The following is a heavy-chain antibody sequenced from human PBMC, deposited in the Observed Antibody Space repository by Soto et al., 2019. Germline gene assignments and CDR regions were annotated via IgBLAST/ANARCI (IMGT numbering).Heavy chain of an antibody. D-gene: IGHD4-17*01. Sequence: QVQLVQSGAEVKKPGASVKVSCKASGYTFTSYGISWVRQAPGQGLEWMGWISAYKGNTNYAQKLQGRVTMTTDTSTSTAYMELRSLRSDDTAVYYCARADDYVDSLFHPDYWGQGTLVTVSS. CDR1: GYTFTSYG. V-gene: IGHV1-18*01. J-gene: IGHJ4*02. CDR2: ISAYKGNT. CDR3: ARADDYVDSLFHPDY.